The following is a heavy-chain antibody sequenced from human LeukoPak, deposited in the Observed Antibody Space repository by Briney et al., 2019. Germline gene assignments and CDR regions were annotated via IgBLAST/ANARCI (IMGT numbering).Heavy chain of an antibody. CDR1: VFTFTNNC. CDR2: IWYDGSKT. J-gene: IGHJ3*02. D-gene: IGHD2/OR15-2a*01. Sequence: GGCLRLSCTTSVFTFTNNCIMWVRQARCKGLEWVAAIWYDGSKTSYTDSVKGRFTVSRDISKNTVYLQMNGLKAEDTAVYYCAREPPYCNSRGCDNGGIWGQGTMVTVSS. CDR3: AREPPYCNSRGCDNGGI. V-gene: IGHV3-33*01.